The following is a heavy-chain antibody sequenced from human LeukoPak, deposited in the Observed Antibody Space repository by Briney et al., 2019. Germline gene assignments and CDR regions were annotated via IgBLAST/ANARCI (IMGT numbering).Heavy chain of an antibody. CDR2: IRYDGSNK. J-gene: IGHJ4*02. CDR3: AEDASGVGATYFDY. V-gene: IGHV3-30*02. Sequence: GGSLRLSCAASGFTFSSYGMHWVRQAPGKGLEWVAFIRYDGSNKYYADSVKGRFTISRDNSKNTLYLQMNSLRAEDAAVYYCAEDASGVGATYFDYWGQGTLVTVSS. D-gene: IGHD1-26*01. CDR1: GFTFSSYG.